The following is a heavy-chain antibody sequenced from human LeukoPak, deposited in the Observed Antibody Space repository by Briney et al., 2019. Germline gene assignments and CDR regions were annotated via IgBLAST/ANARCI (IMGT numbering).Heavy chain of an antibody. V-gene: IGHV4-59*12. CDR2: FSYSGSA. CDR3: ARIRTTVTTFVRYHYGMDV. D-gene: IGHD4-11*01. J-gene: IGHJ6*02. Sequence: SETLSLTCTVSGASITSYYWSWIRQPPGKGLEWIGFFSYSGSANYNPSLKSRVTISVDTSKNQFSLKLSSVTAADTAVYYCARIRTTVTTFVRYHYGMDVWGQGTTVTVSS. CDR1: GASITSYY.